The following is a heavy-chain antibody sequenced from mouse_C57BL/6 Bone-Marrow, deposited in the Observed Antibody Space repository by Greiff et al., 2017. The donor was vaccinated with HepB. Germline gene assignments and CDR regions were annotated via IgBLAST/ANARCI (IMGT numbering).Heavy chain of an antibody. Sequence: LQESGAELVRPGTSVKVSCKASGYAFTNYLIEWVKQRPGQGLEWIGVINPGSGGTNYNEKFKGKATLTADKSSSTAYMQLSSLTSEDSAVYFCARRGLYDGYYEAMDYWGQGTSVTVSS. V-gene: IGHV1-54*01. J-gene: IGHJ4*01. CDR1: GYAFTNYL. CDR3: ARRGLYDGYYEAMDY. CDR2: INPGSGGT. D-gene: IGHD2-3*01.